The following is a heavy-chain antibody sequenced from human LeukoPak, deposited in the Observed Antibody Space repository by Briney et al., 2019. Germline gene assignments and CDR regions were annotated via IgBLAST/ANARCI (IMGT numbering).Heavy chain of an antibody. CDR1: GGSISSSSYY. Sequence: PSETLSLTCTVSGGSISSSSYYWGWIRQPPGKGLEWIGSIYYSGSTYYNPSLKSRVTISVDTSKNQFSLKLSSVTAADTAVYYCARDPSILGYCSGGSCYGGILWGQGTLVTVSS. J-gene: IGHJ4*02. CDR3: ARDPSILGYCSGGSCYGGIL. D-gene: IGHD2-15*01. CDR2: IYYSGST. V-gene: IGHV4-39*07.